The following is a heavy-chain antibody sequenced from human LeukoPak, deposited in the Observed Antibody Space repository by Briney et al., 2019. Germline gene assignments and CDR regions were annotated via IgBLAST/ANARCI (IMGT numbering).Heavy chain of an antibody. Sequence: PSETLSLTCAVYGGSFSGYYWSWIRQPPGKGLEWIGEINHSGSTNYNPSLKSRVTISVDTSKNQFSLKLSSVTAADTAVYYCAGELPRLRYFDWLFDDDAFDIWGQGTMVTVSS. D-gene: IGHD3-9*01. J-gene: IGHJ3*02. V-gene: IGHV4-34*01. CDR2: INHSGST. CDR1: GGSFSGYY. CDR3: AGELPRLRYFDWLFDDDAFDI.